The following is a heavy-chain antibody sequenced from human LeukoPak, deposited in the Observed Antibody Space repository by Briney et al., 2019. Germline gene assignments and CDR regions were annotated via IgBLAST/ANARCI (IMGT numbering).Heavy chain of an antibody. V-gene: IGHV3-30-3*01. CDR2: ISYDGSNK. Sequence: GRSLGLSCAASGFTFSSYAMHWVRQAPGKGLEWVAVISYDGSNKYYADSVKGRFTISRDNSKNTLYLQINSLRADDTAVYYCARDHGDYDSSGYYYNRRYYYGMDVWGQGTTVTVSS. CDR1: GFTFSSYA. J-gene: IGHJ6*02. D-gene: IGHD3-22*01. CDR3: ARDHGDYDSSGYYYNRRYYYGMDV.